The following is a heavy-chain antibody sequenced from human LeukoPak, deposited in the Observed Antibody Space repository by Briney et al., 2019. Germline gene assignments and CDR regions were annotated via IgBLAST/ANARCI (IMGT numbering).Heavy chain of an antibody. D-gene: IGHD3-22*01. V-gene: IGHV5-51*01. CDR3: ARIVITGDLGFYFDY. J-gene: IGHJ4*02. CDR1: GYSFTSYW. CDR2: IYPGDSDT. Sequence: GESLKISCKGSGYSFTSYWIGWVRQMPGKGLEWMGIIYPGDSDTRYSPSFQGQVTISADKSISTAYLQWSSLKASDTAMYYCARIVITGDLGFYFDYWGQGTLVTVSS.